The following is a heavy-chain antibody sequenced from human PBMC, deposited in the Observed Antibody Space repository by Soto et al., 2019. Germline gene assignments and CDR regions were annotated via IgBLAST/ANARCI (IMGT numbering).Heavy chain of an antibody. CDR1: GFTFSDYV. CDR3: ARGGRGYYDGSGQIDY. D-gene: IGHD3-22*01. J-gene: IGHJ4*02. CDR2: ISYEGSNK. Sequence: QVQLVESGGGVVQPGRSLRLSCTASGFTFSDYVMHWVRQAPGEGLEWVAVISYEGSNKYYADSVKGRFTISRDNSKNTLYLQMNSLRAEDTAVYYCARGGRGYYDGSGQIDYWGQGTLVSVSS. V-gene: IGHV3-30-3*01.